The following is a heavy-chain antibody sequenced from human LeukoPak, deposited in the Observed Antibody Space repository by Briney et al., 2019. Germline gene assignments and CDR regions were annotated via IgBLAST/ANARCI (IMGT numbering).Heavy chain of an antibody. CDR3: ARVGLGRSFDY. D-gene: IGHD1-26*01. J-gene: IGHJ4*02. Sequence: ASVKVSCKASGGTFSSYAISWVRQAPGQGLEWMGWINPNSGGTNYAQKFQGRVTMTRDTSISTAYMELSRLRSDDTAVYYCARVGLGRSFDYWGQGTLVTVSS. CDR1: GGTFSSYA. V-gene: IGHV1-2*02. CDR2: INPNSGGT.